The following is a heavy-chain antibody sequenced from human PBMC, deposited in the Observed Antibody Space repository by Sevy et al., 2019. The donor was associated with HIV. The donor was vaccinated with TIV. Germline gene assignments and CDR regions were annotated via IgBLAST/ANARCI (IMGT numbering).Heavy chain of an antibody. CDR3: ARGIDGYEVYSSSSGGATSRYYYYYGMDV. CDR2: ISGRDGTT. Sequence: GGSLRLSCAASGFIFNNYAMNWVRQAPGKGLEWVSGISGRDGTTFYADSVKGRFTLSRDNSKNTLYLQMNSLRAEDTAVYDGARGIDGYEVYSSSSGGATSRYYYYYGMDVWGQGTTVTVSS. CDR1: GFIFNNYA. V-gene: IGHV3-23*01. D-gene: IGHD6-6*01. J-gene: IGHJ6*02.